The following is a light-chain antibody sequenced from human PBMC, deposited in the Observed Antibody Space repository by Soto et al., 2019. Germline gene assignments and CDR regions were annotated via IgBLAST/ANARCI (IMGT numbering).Light chain of an antibody. Sequence: DIQMTQSPSSLSASVGDRVTITCRASRSISNYLNWYQQKSGKAPRLLIYAASSLQPGVPSRFSGTGTGTAFTLTITSLHPEDSATYYCHQSYSVPRFGQGTRVDLK. J-gene: IGKJ1*01. CDR2: AAS. CDR3: HQSYSVPR. CDR1: RSISNY. V-gene: IGKV1-39*01.